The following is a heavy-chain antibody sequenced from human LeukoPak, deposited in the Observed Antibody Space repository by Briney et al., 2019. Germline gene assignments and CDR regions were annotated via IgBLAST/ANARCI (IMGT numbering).Heavy chain of an antibody. V-gene: IGHV4-59*01. CDR2: IYYSGRT. J-gene: IGHJ4*02. Sequence: SETLSLTCTVSGGSISNYYWSWIRQPPGKGLEWIAYIYYSGRTNYNPSLTSRVTISVDTSKNQFSLKLSSVTAADTAVYYCARTLDDGTLDYWGQGTLVTVSS. CDR1: GGSISNYY. D-gene: IGHD1-1*01. CDR3: ARTLDDGTLDY.